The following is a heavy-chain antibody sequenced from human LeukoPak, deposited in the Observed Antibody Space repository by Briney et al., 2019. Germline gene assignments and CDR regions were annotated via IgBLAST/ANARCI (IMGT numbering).Heavy chain of an antibody. Sequence: LSLTCTVSGGSISSSSYYWGWIRQPPGKGLEWVSYISSSGSTIYYADSVKGRFTISRDNAKNSLYLQMNSLRAEDTAVYYCARAGPVDYWGQGTLVTVSS. CDR1: GGSISSSSYY. V-gene: IGHV3-11*01. J-gene: IGHJ4*02. CDR3: ARAGPVDY. CDR2: ISSSGSTI.